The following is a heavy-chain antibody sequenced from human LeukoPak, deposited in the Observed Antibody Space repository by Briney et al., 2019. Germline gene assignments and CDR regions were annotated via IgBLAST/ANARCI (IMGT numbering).Heavy chain of an antibody. J-gene: IGHJ6*03. CDR1: GFTFSSDW. Sequence: GGSLRLSCAASGFTFSSDWMSWVRQAPGKGLEGVANIKQDGSEKYYGDSVKGRFTISRDNAKNSLYLQMNSLRAEDTAVYYCARGIDNYYYYMDVWGKGTTVTVSS. CDR3: ARGIDNYYYYMDV. V-gene: IGHV3-7*01. CDR2: IKQDGSEK.